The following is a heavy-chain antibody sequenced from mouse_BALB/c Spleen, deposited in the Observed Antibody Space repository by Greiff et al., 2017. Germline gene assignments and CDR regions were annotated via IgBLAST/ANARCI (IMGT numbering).Heavy chain of an antibody. CDR1: GYTFTSYY. CDR2: IYPGNVNT. Sequence: LQESGPELVKPGASVRISCKASGYTFTSYYIHWVKQRPGQGLEWIGWIYPGNVNTKYNEKFKGKATLTADKSSSTAYMQLSSLTSEDSAVYFCARGRSLKGNYAMDYWGQGTSVTVSS. CDR3: ARGRSLKGNYAMDY. V-gene: IGHV1S56*01. J-gene: IGHJ4*01. D-gene: IGHD1-2*01.